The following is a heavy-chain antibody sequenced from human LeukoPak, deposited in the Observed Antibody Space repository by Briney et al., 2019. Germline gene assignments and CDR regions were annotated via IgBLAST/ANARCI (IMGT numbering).Heavy chain of an antibody. CDR3: ARAPIAAAAGDY. J-gene: IGHJ4*02. V-gene: IGHV4-59*01. CDR1: GGSFSGYY. D-gene: IGHD6-13*01. Sequence: SETLSLTCAVYGGSFSGYYWSWIRQPPGKGLEWIGYIYYSGSTNYNPSLKSRVTISVDTSKNQFSLKLSSVTAADTAVYYCARAPIAAAAGDYWGQGTLVTVSS. CDR2: IYYSGST.